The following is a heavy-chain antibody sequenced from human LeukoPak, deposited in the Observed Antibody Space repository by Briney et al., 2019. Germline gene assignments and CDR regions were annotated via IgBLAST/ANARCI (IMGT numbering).Heavy chain of an antibody. CDR3: ARHRSPTSSSFFDS. J-gene: IGHJ5*01. D-gene: IGHD6-6*01. CDR2: IYTSGST. V-gene: IGHV4-4*09. CDR1: GFTFSSYA. Sequence: PGGSLRLSCAASGFTFSSYAMSWVRQAPGKGLEWLGYIYTSGSTNYNPPLKSRVTISADTSKNQFSLKLRSVTAADTAVYYCARHRSPTSSSFFDSWGQGTLVSVSS.